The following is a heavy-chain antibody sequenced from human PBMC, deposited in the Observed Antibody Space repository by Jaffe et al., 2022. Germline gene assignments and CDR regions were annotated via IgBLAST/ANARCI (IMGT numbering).Heavy chain of an antibody. J-gene: IGHJ4*02. CDR2: IKSKTDGGTT. V-gene: IGHV3-15*01. D-gene: IGHD6-19*01. CDR1: GFTFSNAW. CDR3: TTDWGEEAVAGTNLIPTRIREYYFDY. Sequence: EVQLVESGGGLVKPGGSLRLSCAASGFTFSNAWMSWVRQAPGKGLEWVGRIKSKTDGGTTDYAAPVKGRFTISRDDSKNTLYLQMNSLKTEDTAVYYCTTDWGEEAVAGTNLIPTRIREYYFDYWGQGTLVTVSS.